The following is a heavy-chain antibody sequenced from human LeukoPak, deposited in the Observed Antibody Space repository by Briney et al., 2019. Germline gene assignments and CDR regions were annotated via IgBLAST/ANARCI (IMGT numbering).Heavy chain of an antibody. D-gene: IGHD6-6*01. J-gene: IGHJ6*03. CDR3: ARDPSYPEYYYYYMDV. Sequence: GASVKVSCKASGYTFTGYYMHWVRQAPGQGLEWMGWINPNSGGTNYAQKFQGRVTMTRDTSISTAYMELSRLRSDDTAVYYCARDPSYPEYYYYYMDVWGKGTTVTISS. V-gene: IGHV1-2*02. CDR2: INPNSGGT. CDR1: GYTFTGYY.